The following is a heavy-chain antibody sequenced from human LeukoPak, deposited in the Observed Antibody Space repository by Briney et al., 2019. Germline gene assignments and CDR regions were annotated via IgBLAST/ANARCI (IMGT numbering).Heavy chain of an antibody. CDR1: GFTFSSYA. CDR2: ISGSGGST. J-gene: IGHJ4*02. V-gene: IGHV3-23*01. D-gene: IGHD3-10*01. CDR3: AKAPMRFRGFDY. Sequence: PGGSLRLSCAASGFTFSSYAMSWVRQAPGKGLEWVSAISGSGGSTYYADSVKGRFTISRDNSKNALYLQMNSLRAEDTAVYYCAKAPMRFRGFDYWGQGTLVTVSS.